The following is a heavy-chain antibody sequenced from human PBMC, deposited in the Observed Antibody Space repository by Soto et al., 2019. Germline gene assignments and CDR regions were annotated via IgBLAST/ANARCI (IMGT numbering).Heavy chain of an antibody. V-gene: IGHV4-4*02. J-gene: IGHJ5*02. D-gene: IGHD6-19*01. CDR3: ARLASYSSGWAENWFDP. Sequence: PSETLSLTCAVSSGPISSSNWRSWVRQPPGKGLEWIGEIYHSGSTNYNPSLKSRVTIPVDKSKNQFSLKLSSVTAADTAVYYCARLASYSSGWAENWFDPWGQGTLVTVSS. CDR2: IYHSGST. CDR1: SGPISSSNW.